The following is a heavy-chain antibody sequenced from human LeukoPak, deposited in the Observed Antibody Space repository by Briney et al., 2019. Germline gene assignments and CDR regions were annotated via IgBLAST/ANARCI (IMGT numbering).Heavy chain of an antibody. CDR3: ARQTLADTIDY. J-gene: IGHJ4*02. V-gene: IGHV4-59*04. D-gene: IGHD6-19*01. Sequence: SETLSLTCTVSGGSISSYYWNWIRQPPGKGLEWIGYIYYSGSTYYNPSLKSRVTMSVDTSKNQFSLKLSSVTAADTALYYCARQTLADTIDYWGQGTLVTVSS. CDR1: GGSISSYY. CDR2: IYYSGST.